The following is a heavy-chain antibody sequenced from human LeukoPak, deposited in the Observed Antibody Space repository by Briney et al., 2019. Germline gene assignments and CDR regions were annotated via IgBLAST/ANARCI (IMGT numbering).Heavy chain of an antibody. D-gene: IGHD3-9*01. CDR1: GGSISSRDYY. Sequence: PSQTLSLTCAVSGGSISSRDYYWSWIRQPPGKGLEWIGYIYCSGTTYYNPSHKSRVTISVGTSKNQFSLKLSSVTAADTAVYYCARTYYDILTGSLDWFDPWGQGTLVTVSS. V-gene: IGHV4-30-4*01. J-gene: IGHJ5*02. CDR3: ARTYYDILTGSLDWFDP. CDR2: IYCSGTT.